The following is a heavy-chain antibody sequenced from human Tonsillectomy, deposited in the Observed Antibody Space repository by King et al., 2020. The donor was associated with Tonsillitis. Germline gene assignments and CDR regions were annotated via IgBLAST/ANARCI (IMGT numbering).Heavy chain of an antibody. V-gene: IGHV4-34*01. CDR1: GGSFSGYY. D-gene: IGHD6-6*01. Sequence: VQLQQWGAGLLKPSETLSLTCAVYGGSFSGYYWSWIRQPPGKGLEWIGEINHSGSTNYNPSLKSRVTISVDTSKNQFSLKLSSVTAADTAVYYCARRTGAARYYYYYMDVWGKGTTVTVSS. CDR2: INHSGST. CDR3: ARRTGAARYYYYYMDV. J-gene: IGHJ6*03.